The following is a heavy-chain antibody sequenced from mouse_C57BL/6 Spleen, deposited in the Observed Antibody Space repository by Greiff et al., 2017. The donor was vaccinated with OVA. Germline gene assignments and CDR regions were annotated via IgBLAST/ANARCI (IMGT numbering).Heavy chain of an antibody. CDR1: GFTFSSYA. CDR2: ISDGGSYT. Sequence: EVQLQESGGGLVKPGGSLKLSCAASGFTFSSYAMSWVRQTPEKRLEWVATISDGGSYTYYPDNVKGRFTISRDNAKNNLYLQMSHLKSEDTAMYYCARSYDGYYVFAYWGQGTLVTVSA. D-gene: IGHD2-3*01. CDR3: ARSYDGYYVFAY. V-gene: IGHV5-4*01. J-gene: IGHJ3*01.